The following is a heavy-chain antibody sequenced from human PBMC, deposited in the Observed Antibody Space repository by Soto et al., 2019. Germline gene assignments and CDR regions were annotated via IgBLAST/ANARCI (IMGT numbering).Heavy chain of an antibody. CDR3: AYGESYEGYFDY. D-gene: IGHD2-21*01. V-gene: IGHV4-59*01. CDR2: IYYSGST. J-gene: IGHJ4*02. Sequence: PSETLSLTCPVSGGSISSYYWSWIRQPPGKGLEWIGYIYYSGSTNYNPSLRSRVTISVDTSKTHFSLKLSSVTAADTGVYYCAYGESYEGYFDYWGQGALVTVSS. CDR1: GGSISSYY.